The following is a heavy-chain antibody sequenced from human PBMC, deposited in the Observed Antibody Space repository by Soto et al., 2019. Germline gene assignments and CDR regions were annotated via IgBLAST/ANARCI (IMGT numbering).Heavy chain of an antibody. V-gene: IGHV6-1*01. CDR1: GDSVSSNSAA. CDR3: ARDRVRAVAGLSYWYGMDV. CDR2: TYYRSKWYT. J-gene: IGHJ6*02. D-gene: IGHD6-19*01. Sequence: SQTLSLTCAISGDSVSSNSAAWNWIRQSPSRGLEWLGRTYYRSKWYTDYAISVKSRITLNPDTSKNQVSLQLNSVTPEDTAVYYCARDRVRAVAGLSYWYGMDVWGQGITVTVSS.